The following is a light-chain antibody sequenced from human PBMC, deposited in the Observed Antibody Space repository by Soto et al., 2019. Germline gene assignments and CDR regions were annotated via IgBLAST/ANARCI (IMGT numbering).Light chain of an antibody. CDR2: EGS. V-gene: IGLV2-23*03. J-gene: IGLJ1*01. CDR3: CSYAGSSTFPV. Sequence: QSALTQPASVSGSPGQSITISCTGTSSDFGSYNLVSWYQQHPGKAPKLMIYEGSNRPSGVSNRFSGSKPGNTASLTISGLQAEDEADYYCCSYAGSSTFPVFGTGTRSPS. CDR1: SSDFGSYNL.